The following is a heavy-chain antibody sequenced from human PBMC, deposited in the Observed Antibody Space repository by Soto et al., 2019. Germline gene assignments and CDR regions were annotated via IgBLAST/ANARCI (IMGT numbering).Heavy chain of an antibody. J-gene: IGHJ3*02. D-gene: IGHD3-16*01. V-gene: IGHV4-30-4*01. CDR3: ARNDYDYVWESPGGDAFDI. Sequence: PSETLFVTCTVSGGSISSGDYYWNWIRQPPGKGLEWIGFIYNSGSTYYNPSLKSRVTISVDTSKNQFSLKLTSVTAADTAVYYCARNDYDYVWESPGGDAFDIWGQGTLVTVSS. CDR1: GGSISSGDYY. CDR2: IYNSGST.